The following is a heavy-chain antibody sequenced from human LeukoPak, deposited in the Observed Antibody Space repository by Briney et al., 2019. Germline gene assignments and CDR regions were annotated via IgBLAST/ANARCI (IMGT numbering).Heavy chain of an antibody. CDR3: AKVPDSRYCSSTSCYGGPFDY. V-gene: IGHV3-30*18. CDR2: ISYDGSNK. CDR1: GFTFSSYG. Sequence: GRSLRLSCAASGFTFSSYGMHWVRQAPGKGLEWVAVISYDGSNKYYADSVKGRFTISRDNSKNTLYLQMNSLRAEDTAVYYCAKVPDSRYCSSTSCYGGPFDYWGQGTLVTVSS. D-gene: IGHD2-2*01. J-gene: IGHJ4*02.